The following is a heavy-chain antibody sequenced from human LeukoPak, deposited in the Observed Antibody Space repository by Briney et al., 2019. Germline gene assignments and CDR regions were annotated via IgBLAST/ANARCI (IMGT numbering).Heavy chain of an antibody. D-gene: IGHD2-2*01. J-gene: IGHJ6*03. Sequence: GGSLQISCRYSFSNYWIAWVRQMPGQGLERMGLIYPGDSDLRYNPAFQGQVTISIYKAISTPYLQWSSLKATDTAMYYWARAHRGYCSNSNTCRYYMEEWGKGTTVTVSS. CDR2: IYPGDSDL. V-gene: IGHV5-51*01. CDR3: ARAHRGYCSNSNTCRYYMEE. CDR1: SFSNYW.